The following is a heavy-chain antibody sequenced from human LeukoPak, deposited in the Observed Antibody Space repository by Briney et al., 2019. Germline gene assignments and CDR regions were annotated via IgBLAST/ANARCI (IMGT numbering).Heavy chain of an antibody. J-gene: IGHJ4*02. CDR1: GFTFSSYW. Sequence: GGSLRLSCAASGFTFSSYWMHWVRQAPGKGLVWVSRINSDGSSTSYADSVKGRFTISRDNAKNTLYLQMNSLRDEDTAVYYCAREKDDSSGYYSDYWGQGTLVTVSS. CDR2: INSDGSST. V-gene: IGHV3-74*01. CDR3: AREKDDSSGYYSDY. D-gene: IGHD3-22*01.